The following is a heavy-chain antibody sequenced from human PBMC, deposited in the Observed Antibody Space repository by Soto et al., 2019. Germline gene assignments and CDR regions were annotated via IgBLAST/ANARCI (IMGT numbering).Heavy chain of an antibody. D-gene: IGHD6-19*01. V-gene: IGHV3-30-3*01. CDR3: ARDRAYTSGWYNPFYYYGMDV. CDR2: ISYDGNNQ. Sequence: GGSLRLSCAASGFTFSNYAVHWVRQAPGKGLEWVAVISYDGNNQYYADSVKGRFTISRDNSRNTLYLQMNSLRAEDTAVYYCARDRAYTSGWYNPFYYYGMDVWGQGTTVTVSS. CDR1: GFTFSNYA. J-gene: IGHJ6*02.